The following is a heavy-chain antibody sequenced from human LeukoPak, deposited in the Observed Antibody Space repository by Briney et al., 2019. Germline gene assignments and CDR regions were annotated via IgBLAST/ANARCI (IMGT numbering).Heavy chain of an antibody. CDR1: GFTFSSYG. Sequence: GGSLRLSCAASGFTFSSYGMHWVRQAPGKGLEWVAVISYDGSNKYYADSVKGRFTISRDNSKNTLYLQMNSLRAEDTAVYYCAKDYDSSGYAYYFDYWGQGTLVTVSS. CDR3: AKDYDSSGYAYYFDY. J-gene: IGHJ4*02. V-gene: IGHV3-30*18. D-gene: IGHD3-22*01. CDR2: ISYDGSNK.